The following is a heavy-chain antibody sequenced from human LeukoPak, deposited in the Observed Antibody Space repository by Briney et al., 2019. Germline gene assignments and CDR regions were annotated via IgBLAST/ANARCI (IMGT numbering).Heavy chain of an antibody. V-gene: IGHV3-53*01. D-gene: IGHD2-15*01. J-gene: IGHJ4*02. Sequence: GGSLGLSCAASELTLSSNYMSWIRQAPGRGLEWVSFIYSGGSTYYADSVRGRFIISRDNSKNTLYLQMNSLRAEDTAVYYCARRAGSYSHSYDYWGQGTLVTVSS. CDR1: ELTLSSNY. CDR2: IYSGGST. CDR3: ARRAGSYSHSYDY.